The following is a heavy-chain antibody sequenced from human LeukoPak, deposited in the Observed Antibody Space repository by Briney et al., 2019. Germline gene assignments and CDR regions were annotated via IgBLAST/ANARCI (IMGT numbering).Heavy chain of an antibody. V-gene: IGHV1-18*01. J-gene: IGHJ4*02. CDR2: ISAYNGNT. CDR1: GYTFTSYD. CDR3: AGHSGSYPYYFDY. D-gene: IGHD1-26*01. Sequence: ASVKVSCKASGYTFTSYDINWVRQATGQGLEWMGWISAYNGNTNYAQKLQGRVTMTTDTSTSTAYMELRSLRSDDTAVYYCAGHSGSYPYYFDYWGQGTLVTVSS.